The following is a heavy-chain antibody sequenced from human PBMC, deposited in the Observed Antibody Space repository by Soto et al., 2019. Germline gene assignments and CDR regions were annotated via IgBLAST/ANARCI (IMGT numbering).Heavy chain of an antibody. CDR2: IYYSGRT. CDR3: ASWTGDSYYYGMDV. CDR1: GGSISSGGYY. V-gene: IGHV4-31*03. Sequence: QVQLQESGPGLVKPSQTLSLTCTVSGGSISSGGYYWSWIRQHPGKGLEWIGYIYYSGRTYYNPSLMCRVTILVDTSKTQFSLKLSSVTAADTAVYYCASWTGDSYYYGMDVWGQGITVTVSS. J-gene: IGHJ6*02. D-gene: IGHD7-27*01.